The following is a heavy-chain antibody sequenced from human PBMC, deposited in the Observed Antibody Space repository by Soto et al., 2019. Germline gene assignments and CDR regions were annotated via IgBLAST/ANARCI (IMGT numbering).Heavy chain of an antibody. CDR3: AKVPLRPYYFDN. CDR1: GFTFSNYA. D-gene: IGHD2-21*01. Sequence: EVQLLDSGGGLVQPGGSLRLSCAASGFTFSNYAMNWVRQAPGRGLEWVSSISGSGEITSYADPVKGRFTISRENSRVTLFLQMNSRRAVDTAVYHCAKVPLRPYYFDNWGQGTLVTVSS. CDR2: ISGSGEIT. V-gene: IGHV3-23*01. J-gene: IGHJ4*02.